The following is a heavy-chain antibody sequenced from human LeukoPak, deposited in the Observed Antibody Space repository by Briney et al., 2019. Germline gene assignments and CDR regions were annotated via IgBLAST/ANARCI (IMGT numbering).Heavy chain of an antibody. V-gene: IGHV5-51*01. CDR3: ARPVGTTPYYFDY. D-gene: IGHD1-26*01. CDR1: GYSFTSYW. J-gene: IGHJ4*02. Sequence: GESLKISCKGSGYSFTSYWIGWVRQLPGKGLEWMGIIYPDDSDTRYSPSFQGQVTISADKSISTAYLQWSSLKASDTAMYYCARPVGTTPYYFDYWGQGTLVTVSS. CDR2: IYPDDSDT.